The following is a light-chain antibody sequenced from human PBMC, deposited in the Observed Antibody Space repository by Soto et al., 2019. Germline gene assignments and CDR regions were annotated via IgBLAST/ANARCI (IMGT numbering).Light chain of an antibody. CDR1: SSDVGGYNY. CDR2: DVS. V-gene: IGLV2-14*01. Sequence: QSALTQPASVSGSPGQSITISCTGTSSDVGGYNYVSWYQQHPGKAPKLMIYDVSNRSSGVSNRFSGSKSGNTASLTISGLQAEDEADSYCSSYTSSSVVFGGGTKLTAL. J-gene: IGLJ2*01. CDR3: SSYTSSSVV.